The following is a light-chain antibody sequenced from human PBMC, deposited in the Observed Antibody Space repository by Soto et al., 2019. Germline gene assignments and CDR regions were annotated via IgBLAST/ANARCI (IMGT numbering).Light chain of an antibody. CDR3: QQYGTSLFT. CDR2: GAS. V-gene: IGKV3-20*01. Sequence: EIVLTQSPGTLSLSPGERATLSCRASQSVSSSYLAWYQQKVGQAPRLLIYGASSRATGIPDRFSGSGSGTDFTLTISRLEPVDFAVYYCQQYGTSLFTFGPGTKVDIK. CDR1: QSVSSSY. J-gene: IGKJ3*01.